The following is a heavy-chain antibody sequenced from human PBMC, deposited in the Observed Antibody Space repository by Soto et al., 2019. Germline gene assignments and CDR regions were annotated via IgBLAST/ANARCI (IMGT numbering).Heavy chain of an antibody. D-gene: IGHD2-15*01. CDR1: GFPFSSRA. V-gene: IGHV3-23*01. CDR2: ISGSGTIT. Sequence: EVQLLESGGGLVQPGGSLRLSCAASGFPFSSRAMSWVRQAPGKGLEWVSAISGSGTITYYADSVKGRFTISRDTSKNLLYLQMNRLRDDEAALYYCAEWARYCSCADCRACGQGTLVTVCS. CDR3: AEWARYCSCADCRA. J-gene: IGHJ5*02.